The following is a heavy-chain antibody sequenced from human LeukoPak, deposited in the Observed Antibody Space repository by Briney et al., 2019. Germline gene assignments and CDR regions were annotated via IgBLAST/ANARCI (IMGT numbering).Heavy chain of an antibody. D-gene: IGHD1-26*01. V-gene: IGHV3-23*01. CDR3: AKGGKWDVTPFDY. J-gene: IGHJ4*02. CDR2: ISGGGGST. CDR1: GFTFTSYS. Sequence: GGSLRLSCAASGFTFTSYSMNWVRQAPGKGPEWVSTISGGGGSTYYADSVKGRFTISRDNSKNTLYLQVNSLRAEDTAVYYCAKGGKWDVTPFDYWGQGTLVTVSS.